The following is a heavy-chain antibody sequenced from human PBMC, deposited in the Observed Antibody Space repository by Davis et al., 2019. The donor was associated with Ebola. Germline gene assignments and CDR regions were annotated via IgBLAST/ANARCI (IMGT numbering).Heavy chain of an antibody. CDR3: ARDYYDSSANWFDP. CDR2: ISAYNGNT. D-gene: IGHD3-22*01. J-gene: IGHJ5*02. V-gene: IGHV1-18*04. CDR1: GYTFTSYG. Sequence: ASVKVSCKASGYTFTSYGISWVRQAPGQGLEWMGWISAYNGNTNYAQKLQGRVTMTTDTSTSTAYMELSRLRSDDTAVYYCARDYYDSSANWFDPWGQGTLVTVSS.